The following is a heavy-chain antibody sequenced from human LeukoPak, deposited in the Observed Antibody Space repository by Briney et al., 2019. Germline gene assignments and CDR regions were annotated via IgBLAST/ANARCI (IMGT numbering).Heavy chain of an antibody. CDR1: GGSISSSSYY. CDR2: IYYSGST. J-gene: IGHJ6*03. CDR3: ARVRGGSYPSYYYYYYMDV. Sequence: PSETLSLTCTVSGGSISSSSYYWGWIRQPPGKGLEWIGSIYYSGSTYYNPSLKSRVTISVDTSKNQFSLKLSSVTAADTAVYYCARVRGGSYPSYYYYYYMDVWGKGTTVTVSS. D-gene: IGHD3-16*02. V-gene: IGHV4-39*07.